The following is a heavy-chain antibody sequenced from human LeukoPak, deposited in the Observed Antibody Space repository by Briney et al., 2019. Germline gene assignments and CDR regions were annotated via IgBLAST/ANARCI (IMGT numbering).Heavy chain of an antibody. CDR3: ARFLYYYDSSGYSN. D-gene: IGHD3-22*01. Sequence: SETLSLTCAVYGGSFSGYYWSWIRQPPGKGLEWIGEINHSGSTNYNLSLKSRVTISVDTSKNQFSLKLSSVTAADTAVYYCARFLYYYDSSGYSNWGQGTLVTVSS. CDR1: GGSFSGYY. J-gene: IGHJ4*02. V-gene: IGHV4-34*01. CDR2: INHSGST.